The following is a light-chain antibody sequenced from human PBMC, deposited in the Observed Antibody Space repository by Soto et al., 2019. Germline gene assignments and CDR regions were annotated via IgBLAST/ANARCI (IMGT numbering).Light chain of an antibody. Sequence: LTQPASVSGSPGQSSTISCTGTSSDVGGYNYVSWYQKHPGKAPKFMIYDVSNRPSGVSNRFSGSKSGNTASLTISGLQAEDEADYYCTSYTTSNTRQIVFGTGTKVTVL. V-gene: IGLV2-14*01. J-gene: IGLJ1*01. CDR1: SSDVGGYNY. CDR2: DVS. CDR3: TSYTTSNTRQIV.